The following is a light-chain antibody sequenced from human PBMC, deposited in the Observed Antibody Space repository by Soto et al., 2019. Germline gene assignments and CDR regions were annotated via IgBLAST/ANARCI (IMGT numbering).Light chain of an antibody. CDR3: LSRFDWPT. CDR1: QSVSAY. V-gene: IGKV3-11*01. Sequence: EVVLTQSPGTLSLSPGERATVSCRASQSVSAYLAWYQQRPGQAPRLLIYDVSNRAPGIPDRFSGGGSGTDFTLSISSLQPEDSATYYCLSRFDWPTFGGGATLEIK. J-gene: IGKJ4*01. CDR2: DVS.